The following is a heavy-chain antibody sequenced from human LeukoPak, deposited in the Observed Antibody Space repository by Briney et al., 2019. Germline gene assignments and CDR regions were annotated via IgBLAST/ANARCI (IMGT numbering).Heavy chain of an antibody. V-gene: IGHV1-18*01. CDR2: ISAYSGNT. J-gene: IGHJ4*02. D-gene: IGHD3-22*01. CDR1: GYTFTSYG. Sequence: PQASVKVSCKASGYTFTSYGISWVRQAPGQGLEWMGWISAYSGNTNYAQKLQGRVTMTTDTSTSTAYMELRSLRSDDTAVYYCARDYYDSSGYSYIDYWGQGTLVTVSS. CDR3: ARDYYDSSGYSYIDY.